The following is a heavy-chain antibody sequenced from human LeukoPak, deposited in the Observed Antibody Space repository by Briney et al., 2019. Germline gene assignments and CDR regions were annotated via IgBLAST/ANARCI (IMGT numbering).Heavy chain of an antibody. Sequence: SGGSLRLSCAASGFTVSNNYMSWVRQAPGKGLEWVSVIYSGGGTNYADSVKDRFTISRDNSKNTLYLQMNSLRAEDTAVYYCASGAGRGGADREFDYWGQGTLVTVSS. V-gene: IGHV3-66*01. CDR1: GFTVSNNY. CDR3: ASGAGRGGADREFDY. D-gene: IGHD3-16*01. J-gene: IGHJ4*02. CDR2: IYSGGGT.